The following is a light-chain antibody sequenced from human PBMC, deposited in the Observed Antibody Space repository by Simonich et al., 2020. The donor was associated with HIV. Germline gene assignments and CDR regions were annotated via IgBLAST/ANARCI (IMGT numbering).Light chain of an antibody. V-gene: IGLV8-61*01. CDR1: SGSVSTSYY. CDR3: VLYMGSDNSV. CDR2: NTK. Sequence: QTVVTQETSYSVSPGGTVTLTCALSSGSVSTSYYPTWYHQTPGHPTRALNYNTKTRSSGGTSRYSGTIGGNKAVITITGAEADDGGDYYCVLYMGSDNSVFGGGTKLTVL. J-gene: IGLJ3*02.